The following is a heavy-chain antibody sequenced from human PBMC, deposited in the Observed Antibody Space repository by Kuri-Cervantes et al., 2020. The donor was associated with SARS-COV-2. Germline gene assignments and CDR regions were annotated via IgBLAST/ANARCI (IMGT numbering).Heavy chain of an antibody. CDR1: GFTVSSNY. CDR2: IYSGGST. Sequence: GGSLRLSCAASGFTVSSNYMSWVRQAPGKGLEWVSVIYSGGSTYYADSVKGRFTISRGNSKNTLYLQVNSLRAEDTAVYYCARRITMVRVAWVYFDYWGQGTLVTVSS. CDR3: ARRITMVRVAWVYFDY. V-gene: IGHV3-53*01. J-gene: IGHJ4*02. D-gene: IGHD3-10*01.